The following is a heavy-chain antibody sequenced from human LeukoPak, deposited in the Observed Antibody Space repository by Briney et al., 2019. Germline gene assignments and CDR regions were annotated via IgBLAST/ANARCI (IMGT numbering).Heavy chain of an antibody. CDR2: ISYDGSNK. CDR3: ARALYDSSGYCLDY. J-gene: IGHJ4*02. D-gene: IGHD3-22*01. V-gene: IGHV3-30*04. CDR1: GFTFSSYA. Sequence: TGGSLRLSCAAPGFTFSSYAMHWVRQAPGKGLGGVAVISYDGSNKYYADSVKGRFTISRDNSKNTLYLQMNSLRAEDTAVYYCARALYDSSGYCLDYWGQGTLVTVSS.